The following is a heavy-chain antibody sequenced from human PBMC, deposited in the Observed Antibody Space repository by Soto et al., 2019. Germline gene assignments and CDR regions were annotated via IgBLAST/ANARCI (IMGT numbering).Heavy chain of an antibody. V-gene: IGHV3-30-3*01. Sequence: GGSLRLSCATSGFTFSSYAMHWVRQAPGKGLEWVAVISYDGSNKYYADSVKGRFTISRDNSKNTLYLQMNSLRAEDTAVYYCARDPEYYDSSGYPRYYYGMDVWGQGTTVTVSS. CDR2: ISYDGSNK. D-gene: IGHD3-22*01. J-gene: IGHJ6*02. CDR3: ARDPEYYDSSGYPRYYYGMDV. CDR1: GFTFSSYA.